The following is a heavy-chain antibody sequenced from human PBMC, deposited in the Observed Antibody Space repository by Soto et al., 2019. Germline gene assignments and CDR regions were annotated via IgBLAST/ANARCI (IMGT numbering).Heavy chain of an antibody. D-gene: IGHD3-9*01. CDR3: ARDRSGYYDILTGYRNWFDP. CDR1: GGSISSGDYY. J-gene: IGHJ5*02. Sequence: QVQLQESGPGLVKPSQTLSLTCTVSGGSISSGDYYWSWIRQPPGKGLEWIGYIYYSGSTYYNPSLTSRVTISVDTSKNQFSLKLSSVTAADTAVYYCARDRSGYYDILTGYRNWFDPWGQGTLVTVSS. V-gene: IGHV4-30-4*01. CDR2: IYYSGST.